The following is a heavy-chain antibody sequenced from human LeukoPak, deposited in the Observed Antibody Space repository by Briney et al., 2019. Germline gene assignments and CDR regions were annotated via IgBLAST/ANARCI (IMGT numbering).Heavy chain of an antibody. Sequence: GRSLRLSCAASGFTFDDYAMHWVRQAPGKGLEWVSGTSWNSGSIGYADSVKGRFTISRDNAKNSLYLQMNSLRAEDTALYYCAKDFWLGAFDIWGQGTMVTVSS. CDR1: GFTFDDYA. J-gene: IGHJ3*02. CDR2: TSWNSGSI. CDR3: AKDFWLGAFDI. V-gene: IGHV3-9*01. D-gene: IGHD3-10*01.